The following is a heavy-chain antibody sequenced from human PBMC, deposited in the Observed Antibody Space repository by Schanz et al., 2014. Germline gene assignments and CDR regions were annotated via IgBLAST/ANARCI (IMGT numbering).Heavy chain of an antibody. CDR1: GGTFSSFA. V-gene: IGHV1-69*04. J-gene: IGHJ4*02. D-gene: IGHD3-22*01. CDR3: ARAGQDYSDSSGYATYYFGN. CDR2: IIPILDIT. Sequence: QVQLVQSGAEVKKPGSSVKVSCKASGGTFSSFAIFWVRQAPGQGLEWMGTIIPILDITNYAQKFQGRVTITADKSTITAYLELSTLRSEDTAVYYCARAGQDYSDSSGYATYYFGNWGQGTLVTVSS.